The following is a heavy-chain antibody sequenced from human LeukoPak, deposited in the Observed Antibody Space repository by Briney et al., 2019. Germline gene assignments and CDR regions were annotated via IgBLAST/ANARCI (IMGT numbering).Heavy chain of an antibody. CDR1: ADSITSGGYY. D-gene: IGHD4-17*01. CDR2: IYYSGST. V-gene: IGHV4-31*03. J-gene: IGHJ2*01. Sequence: SETLSLTCTVSADSITSGGYYWSWIRQLPGKGLEWIGYIYYSGSTYYNPSLKSRVTLSVDTSKNQFSLKLGSVTAADTAVYYCARRAMTTAREGYFDLWGRGTLVTVSS. CDR3: ARRAMTTAREGYFDL.